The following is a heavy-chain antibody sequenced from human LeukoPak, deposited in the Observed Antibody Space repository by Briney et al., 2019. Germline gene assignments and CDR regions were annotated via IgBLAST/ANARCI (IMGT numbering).Heavy chain of an antibody. V-gene: IGHV4-34*01. Sequence: PGGSLRLSCAASGFTFDDYGMSWVRQAPGKGLEWIGEINHSGSTNYNPSLKSRVTISVDTSKNQFSLKLSSVTAADTAVYYCARDLGYYYMDVWGKGTTVTVSS. CDR1: GFTFDDYG. CDR2: INHSGST. J-gene: IGHJ6*03. CDR3: ARDLGYYYMDV.